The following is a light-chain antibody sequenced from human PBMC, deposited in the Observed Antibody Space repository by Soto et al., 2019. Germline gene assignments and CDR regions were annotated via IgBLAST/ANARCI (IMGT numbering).Light chain of an antibody. J-gene: IGLJ2*01. CDR2: TNN. Sequence: QSVLTQPPSVSGTPGQRVTISCSGSNSNIGSNSVNWYQHVPGTAPKLLIHTNNLRPSGIPDRFSGSRSGTSASLDITDLQSEDETEYYCEAWDDSLKAVIFGGGTMLTVL. CDR3: EAWDDSLKAVI. CDR1: NSNIGSNS. V-gene: IGLV1-44*01.